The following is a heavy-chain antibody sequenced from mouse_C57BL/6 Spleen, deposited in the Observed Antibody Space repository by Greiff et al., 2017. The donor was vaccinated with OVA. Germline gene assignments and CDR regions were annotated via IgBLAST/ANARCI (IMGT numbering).Heavy chain of an antibody. CDR3: ARVNYYGSSYVWYFDV. V-gene: IGHV5-16*01. CDR2: INYDGSST. CDR1: GFTFSDYY. J-gene: IGHJ1*03. D-gene: IGHD1-1*01. Sequence: EVQRVESEGGLVQPGSSMKLSCTASGFTFSDYYMAWVRQVPEKGLEWVANINYDGSSTYYLDSLKSRFIISRDNAKNILYLQMSSLKSEDTATYYCARVNYYGSSYVWYFDVWGTGTTVTVSS.